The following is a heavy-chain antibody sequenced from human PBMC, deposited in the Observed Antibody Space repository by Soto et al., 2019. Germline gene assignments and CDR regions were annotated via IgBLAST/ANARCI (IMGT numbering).Heavy chain of an antibody. CDR2: ISSKPNNYAT. Sequence: GGSLRLSCAASGFTFSDSAIHWVRQASGKGLEWVGRISSKPNNYATVYAASVKGRSTISRDDSNNMAYLQLNSLKIEDTAVYYCTRRGTSTPDAFDIWGHGTMVTVSS. J-gene: IGHJ3*02. CDR3: TRRGTSTPDAFDI. V-gene: IGHV3-73*01. D-gene: IGHD1-1*01. CDR1: GFTFSDSA.